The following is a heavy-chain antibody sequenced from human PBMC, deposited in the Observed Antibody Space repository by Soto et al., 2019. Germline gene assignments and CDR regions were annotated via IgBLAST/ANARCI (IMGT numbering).Heavy chain of an antibody. CDR2: MNPNSGNT. CDR3: ARPLRFLEWFQADYYGMDV. D-gene: IGHD3-3*01. CDR1: GYTFTSYY. V-gene: IGHV1-8*01. Sequence: ASVKVSCKASGYTFTSYYINWVRQATGQGIEWMGWMNPNSGNTGYAQKFQGRVTMTRNTSISTAYMELSSLRSEDTAVYYCARPLRFLEWFQADYYGMDVWGQGTTVTVSS. J-gene: IGHJ6*02.